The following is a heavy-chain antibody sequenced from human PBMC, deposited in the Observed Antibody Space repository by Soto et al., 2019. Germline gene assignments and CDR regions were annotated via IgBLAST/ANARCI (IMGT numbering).Heavy chain of an antibody. CDR2: INPNSGGT. Sequence: ASVKVSCKASGYTFTGYYMHWVRQAPGQGLEWMGWINPNSGGTNYAQKFQGWVTMTRDTSISTAYMELSRLRSDDTAVYYCARGGATADYYYYYGMDVWGQGTTVTVSS. J-gene: IGHJ6*02. CDR3: ARGGATADYYYYYGMDV. CDR1: GYTFTGYY. V-gene: IGHV1-2*04. D-gene: IGHD5-12*01.